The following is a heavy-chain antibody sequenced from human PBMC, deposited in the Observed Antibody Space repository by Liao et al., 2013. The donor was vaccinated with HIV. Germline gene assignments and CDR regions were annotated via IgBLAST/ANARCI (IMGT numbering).Heavy chain of an antibody. V-gene: IGHV4-39*07. Sequence: QLQLQESGPGLVKPSETLSLTCTVSGGSISSSSYYWGWIRQPPGKGLEWIGSIYYSGSTYYNPSLKSRVTISVDTSKNQFSLKLSSVTAADTAVYYCARDLNYDFWSGFYLXHDAFDIWGQGTMVTVSS. CDR3: ARDLNYDFWSGFYLXHDAFDI. CDR1: GGSISSSSYY. D-gene: IGHD3-3*01. J-gene: IGHJ3*02. CDR2: IYYSGST.